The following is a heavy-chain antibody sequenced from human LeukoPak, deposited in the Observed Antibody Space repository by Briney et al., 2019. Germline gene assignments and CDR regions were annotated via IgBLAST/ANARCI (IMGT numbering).Heavy chain of an antibody. J-gene: IGHJ4*02. CDR3: SRLHYGESNFDF. D-gene: IGHD3-10*01. Sequence: TSETLSLTCTVSGGSISSSSYYWGWVRRPPGKGLEWIGSVYYSGITNNNPSLKSRVTISVDTPKNQFSLKLSSATAADTAVYYCSRLHYGESNFDFWGQGILVTVSS. V-gene: IGHV4-39*01. CDR1: GGSISSSSYY. CDR2: VYYSGIT.